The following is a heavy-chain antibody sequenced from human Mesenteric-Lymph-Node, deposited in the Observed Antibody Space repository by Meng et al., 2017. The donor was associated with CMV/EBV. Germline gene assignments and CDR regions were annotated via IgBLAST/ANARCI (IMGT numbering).Heavy chain of an antibody. V-gene: IGHV5-51*01. Sequence: KVSCKGSGYNFATYWIGWGRQRPGKGREWMGIIYHGDSDTRYNPSFQGQVTISADKSISTAYLQWSSLKASDTVMYYCATKRGGYDCWSGLDVWGQGTTVTVSS. CDR3: ATKRGGYDCWSGLDV. J-gene: IGHJ6*02. D-gene: IGHD3-3*01. CDR1: GYNFATYW. CDR2: IYHGDSDT.